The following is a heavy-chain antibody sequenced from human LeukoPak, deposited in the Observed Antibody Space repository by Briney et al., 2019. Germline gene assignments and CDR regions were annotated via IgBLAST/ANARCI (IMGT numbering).Heavy chain of an antibody. CDR2: IKTGGSEK. Sequence: GGSLRLSCEGSGFTFSNYWMGWVRQAPGKGLQWVANIKTGGSEKYYVDSVKGRFTISRDNAKNSLYLQMNSLRAEDAAVYYCATYSSLNRREFQYWGQGTLLTVSS. D-gene: IGHD3-22*01. CDR1: GFTFSNYW. J-gene: IGHJ1*01. CDR3: ATYSSLNRREFQY. V-gene: IGHV3-7*01.